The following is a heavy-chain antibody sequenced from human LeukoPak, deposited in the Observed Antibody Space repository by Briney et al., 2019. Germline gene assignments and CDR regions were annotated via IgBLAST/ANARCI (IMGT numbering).Heavy chain of an antibody. CDR1: GFTFSAYT. V-gene: IGHV3-21*01. CDR3: ARTAARRFDY. CDR2: ISSSSSYI. Sequence: GGSLRLSCAASGFTFSAYTMNWVRQAPGKGLEWVSSISSSSSYIHYPDSVKGRFTISRDNAKNSLYLQMSNLRAEDTAVYYCARTAARRFDYWGQGTLVTVSS. J-gene: IGHJ4*02. D-gene: IGHD6-6*01.